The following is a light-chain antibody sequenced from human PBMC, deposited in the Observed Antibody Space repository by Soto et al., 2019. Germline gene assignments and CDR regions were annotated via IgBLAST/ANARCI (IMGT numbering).Light chain of an antibody. CDR1: SSDVGYYNY. J-gene: IGLJ2*01. CDR2: EVS. CDR3: SSYTSSTTLI. V-gene: IGLV2-14*01. Sequence: QSVLTQPASVSGYPGQSITISCSGTSSDVGYYNYVSWYQQHPGKAPKLMMYEVSNRPSGVSNRFSGSKSGNTASLTISGLQAEDEADYYCSSYTSSTTLIFGGGTKLTVL.